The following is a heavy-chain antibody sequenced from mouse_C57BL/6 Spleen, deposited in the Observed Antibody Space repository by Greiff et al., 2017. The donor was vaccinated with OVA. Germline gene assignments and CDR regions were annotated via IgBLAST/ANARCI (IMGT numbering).Heavy chain of an antibody. CDR1: GFTFSDYG. V-gene: IGHV5-17*01. CDR2: ISSGSSTI. D-gene: IGHD2-4*01. Sequence: EVQLVESGGGLVKPGGSLKLSCAASGFTFSDYGMHWVRQAPEKGLEWVAYISSGSSTIYYADTVKGRFTISRDNAKNTLFLQMTNLRSEDTAMYYCARPNYYDYEGFAYWGQGTLVTVSA. CDR3: ARPNYYDYEGFAY. J-gene: IGHJ3*01.